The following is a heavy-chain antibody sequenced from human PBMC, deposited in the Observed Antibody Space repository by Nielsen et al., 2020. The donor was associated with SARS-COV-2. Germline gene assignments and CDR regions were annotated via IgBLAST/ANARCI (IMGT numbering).Heavy chain of an antibody. Sequence: SLKISCAASGFPFDNYAMHWVRRVPGKGLEWVSDISWNSVDIGYADSVKGRFTISRDNAKNSLYLQMNSLRAEDTALYYCAIGDTILDYWGQGTLVTVSS. D-gene: IGHD3-10*01. CDR1: GFPFDNYA. J-gene: IGHJ4*02. CDR2: ISWNSVDI. V-gene: IGHV3-9*01. CDR3: AIGDTILDY.